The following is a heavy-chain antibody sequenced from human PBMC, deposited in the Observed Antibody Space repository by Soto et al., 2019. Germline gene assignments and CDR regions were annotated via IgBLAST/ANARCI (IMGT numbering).Heavy chain of an antibody. CDR2: IYDSDNT. V-gene: IGHV4-59*01. J-gene: IGHJ5*02. CDR1: GGSISFYY. CDR3: ARDSHYGSRLGWFDP. D-gene: IGHD6-13*01. Sequence: SETLSLTCTVSGGSISFYYWTWIRQPPGKGLEWIGYIYDSDNTNYNPSLKSRVSISVDTSKNQFSLKLRSVTAADTAMYYCARDSHYGSRLGWFDPWGQGTLVTVSS.